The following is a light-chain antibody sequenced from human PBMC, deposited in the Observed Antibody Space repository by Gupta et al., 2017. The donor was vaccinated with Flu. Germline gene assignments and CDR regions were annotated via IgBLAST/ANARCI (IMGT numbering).Light chain of an antibody. CDR2: VAS. CDR3: QQYNSYPWT. CDR1: QSISRW. V-gene: IGKV1-5*03. Sequence: GDRVTITCRASQSISRWLAWHQQKPGKAPKFLIYVASSLEPGVPSRFSGSGSGTEFTLTISILQPDDFASYYFQQYNSYPWTFGQGTKVEI. J-gene: IGKJ1*01.